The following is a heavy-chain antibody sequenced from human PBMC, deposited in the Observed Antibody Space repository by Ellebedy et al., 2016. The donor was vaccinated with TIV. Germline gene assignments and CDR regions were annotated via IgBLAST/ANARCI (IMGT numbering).Heavy chain of an antibody. J-gene: IGHJ3*02. CDR3: ARETPNRAFDI. Sequence: GESLKISCAGSGFSFSSYALTWVRQAPGKGLEWVANIDQNGGEKSYVDSVKGRFTISRDNAKNSLFLQMNSLRAEDTAVYYCARETPNRAFDIWGQGAMVTVSS. CDR2: IDQNGGEK. CDR1: GFSFSSYA. D-gene: IGHD1-14*01. V-gene: IGHV3-7*01.